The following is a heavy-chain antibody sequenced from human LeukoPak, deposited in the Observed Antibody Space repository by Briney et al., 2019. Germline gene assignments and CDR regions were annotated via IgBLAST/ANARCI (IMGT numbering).Heavy chain of an antibody. CDR1: GYIFTSYS. V-gene: IGHV1-18*01. CDR3: ARGGSGWFRY. Sequence: ASVKVSCKASGYIFTSYSISWVRQAPGQGLEWMGWISAYNGDTNYAQKFQGRVTMTRDTSISTAYMELSRLRSDDTAVYYCARGGSGWFRYWGQGTPVTVSS. D-gene: IGHD6-19*01. J-gene: IGHJ4*02. CDR2: ISAYNGDT.